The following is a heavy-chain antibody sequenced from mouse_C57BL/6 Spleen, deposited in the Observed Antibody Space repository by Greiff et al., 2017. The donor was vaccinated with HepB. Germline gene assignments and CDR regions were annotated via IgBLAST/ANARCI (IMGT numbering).Heavy chain of an antibody. CDR1: GYAFSSSW. CDR2: IYPGDGDT. D-gene: IGHD4-1*01. V-gene: IGHV1-82*01. Sequence: QVQLQQSGPELVKPGASVKISCKASGYAFSSSWMNWVKQRPGKGLEWIGRIYPGDGDTNYNGKFKGKTTLTADKSSSTAYMQLSSLTSEDSAVYFCARSPSNSFDYWGQGTTLTVSS. J-gene: IGHJ2*01. CDR3: ARSPSNSFDY.